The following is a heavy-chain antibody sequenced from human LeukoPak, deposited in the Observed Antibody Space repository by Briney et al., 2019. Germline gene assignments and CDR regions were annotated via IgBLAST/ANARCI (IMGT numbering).Heavy chain of an antibody. CDR3: ARGSPPDY. J-gene: IGHJ4*02. V-gene: IGHV3-30-3*01. CDR1: GFTSSDYA. CDR2: ISYDGSNE. Sequence: PGGSLRLSCAASGFTSSDYAMYWVRQAPGKGLEWVAVISYDGSNENYADSVKGRFTISRDNSKNTLYLQMNSLRVEDTAVYYCARGSPPDYWGLGTLVTVSS.